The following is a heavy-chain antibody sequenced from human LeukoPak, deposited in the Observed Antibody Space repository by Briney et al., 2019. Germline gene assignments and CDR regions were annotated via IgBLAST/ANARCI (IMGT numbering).Heavy chain of an antibody. J-gene: IGHJ4*02. Sequence: EAGGSLRLSCAASGFTFSSYAMSWVRQAPGKGLEWVSAISGSGGSTYYADSVKGRFTISRDNSKNTLYLQTNSLRAEDTAVYYCAKDRVVPMGGLVVRYFDYWGQGTLVTVSS. V-gene: IGHV3-23*01. CDR1: GFTFSSYA. CDR2: ISGSGGST. CDR3: AKDRVVPMGGLVVRYFDY. D-gene: IGHD2-2*01.